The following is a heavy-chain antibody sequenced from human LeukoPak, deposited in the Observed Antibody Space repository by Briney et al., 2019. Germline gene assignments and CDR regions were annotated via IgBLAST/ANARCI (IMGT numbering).Heavy chain of an antibody. Sequence: GGSLRLSCAASGFTFSSYAMNWVRQAPGKGLEWVSGIYSSGSSTYYADSVKGRFTISRDNSKNTLSLPMNILRADDTAVYYWETARGGYWGEGTLVTVSS. D-gene: IGHD2-15*01. CDR1: GFTFSSYA. CDR2: IYSSGSST. J-gene: IGHJ4*02. CDR3: ETARGGY. V-gene: IGHV3-23*05.